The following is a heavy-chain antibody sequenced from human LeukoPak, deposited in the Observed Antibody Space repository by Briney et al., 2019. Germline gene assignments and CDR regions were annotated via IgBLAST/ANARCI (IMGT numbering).Heavy chain of an antibody. CDR2: IIPIFGTA. V-gene: IGHV1-69*05. CDR3: ARGTDDILTGYLLDY. D-gene: IGHD3-9*01. CDR1: GGTFSSYA. J-gene: IGHJ4*02. Sequence: SVKVSCKASGGTFSSYAISWVRQAPGQGLEWMGGIIPIFGTANYAQKFQGRVTITTDESTSTAYMELSSLRSEDTAVYYCARGTDDILTGYLLDYWGQGTLVTVSS.